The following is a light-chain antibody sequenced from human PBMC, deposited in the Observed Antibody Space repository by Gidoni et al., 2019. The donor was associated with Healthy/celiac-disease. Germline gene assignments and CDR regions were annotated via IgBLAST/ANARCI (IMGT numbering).Light chain of an antibody. CDR2: GAS. V-gene: IGKV3-15*01. CDR1: QSVSSN. CDR3: QQYNNWPPWT. Sequence: IVMTPSPPTLSVSPGERATLSCRASQSVSSNLAWYQQKPGQAPRLLIYGASTRATGIPARFSGSGSGTEFTLTISSLQSEDFAVYYCQQYNNWPPWTFGQGTKVEIK. J-gene: IGKJ1*01.